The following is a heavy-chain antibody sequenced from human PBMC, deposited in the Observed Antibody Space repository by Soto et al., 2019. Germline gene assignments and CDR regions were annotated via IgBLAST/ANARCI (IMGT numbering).Heavy chain of an antibody. Sequence: PSETLSLTCAVYGGSFSCYYWSWIRQPPGKGLEWIGEINHSGSTNYNPSLKSRVTISVDTSKNQFSLKLSSVTAADTAVYYCARDDYSGYYFDYWGQGTLVTVSS. CDR2: INHSGST. V-gene: IGHV4-34*01. CDR1: GGSFSCYY. D-gene: IGHD5-12*01. J-gene: IGHJ4*02. CDR3: ARDDYSGYYFDY.